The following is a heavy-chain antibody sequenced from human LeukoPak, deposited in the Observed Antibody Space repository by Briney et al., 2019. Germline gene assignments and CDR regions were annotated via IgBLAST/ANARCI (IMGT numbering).Heavy chain of an antibody. CDR2: IIPIFGTA. J-gene: IGHJ4*02. V-gene: IGHV1-69*05. D-gene: IGHD1-26*01. CDR1: GGTFSSYA. CDR3: ARGIVGATPLDY. Sequence: SVKVSCKASGGTFSSYAISWVRQAPGQGLEWTGGIIPIFGTANYAQKFQGRVTITTDESTSTAYMELSSLRSEDTAVYYCARGIVGATPLDYWGQGTLVTVSS.